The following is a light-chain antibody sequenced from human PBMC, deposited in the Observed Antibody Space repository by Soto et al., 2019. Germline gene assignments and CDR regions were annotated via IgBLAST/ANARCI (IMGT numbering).Light chain of an antibody. V-gene: IGKV1-6*01. J-gene: IGKJ3*01. CDR2: AAS. CDR1: QSVNTY. Sequence: IQMTQSPSTLSASVGDRVTITCRASQSVNTYLHWYQQKAGQAPKLLIYAASNLQSGVPARFSGSGSGTDFTLTISSLQPEDFATYYCLQKYFYPFTFGPGTKVDIK. CDR3: LQKYFYPFT.